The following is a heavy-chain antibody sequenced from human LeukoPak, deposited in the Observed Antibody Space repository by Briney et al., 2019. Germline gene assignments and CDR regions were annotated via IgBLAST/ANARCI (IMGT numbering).Heavy chain of an antibody. D-gene: IGHD3-22*01. Sequence: ASVKISCKASGYPFTAYYMHWVPQAPGKGLEWMRLVHPEDGETIYAETFQGRVTITADTSTDTAYMELSSLRSEDTAVYYCATDSWDSSGYLFDYWGQGTLVTVSS. V-gene: IGHV1-69-2*01. CDR1: GYPFTAYY. CDR3: ATDSWDSSGYLFDY. CDR2: VHPEDGET. J-gene: IGHJ4*02.